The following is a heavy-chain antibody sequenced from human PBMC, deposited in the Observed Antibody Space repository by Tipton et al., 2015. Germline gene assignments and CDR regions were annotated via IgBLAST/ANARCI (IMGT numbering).Heavy chain of an antibody. J-gene: IGHJ4*02. Sequence: SLRLSCTASGFTFRNYAMSWVRQAPGKGLEWVSAISAAAYGTYYADSVKGRFTVSRDNSNNTLYLQMNSLRAEDTAVYYCAKDRKWRAIVFDYWGQGTLVTVSS. V-gene: IGHV3-23*01. CDR3: AKDRKWRAIVFDY. CDR1: GFTFRNYA. CDR2: ISAAAYGT. D-gene: IGHD3-22*01.